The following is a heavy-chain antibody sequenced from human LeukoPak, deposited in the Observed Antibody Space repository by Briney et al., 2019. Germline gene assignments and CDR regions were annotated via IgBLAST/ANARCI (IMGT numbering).Heavy chain of an antibody. CDR2: INAGNGNT. Sequence: ASVKVSCKASGYTFTSYAMHWVRQAPGQRLEWMGWINAGNGNTKYSQKFQGRVTITRDTSASTAYMELSSLRSEDTAVYYCARVGCSSTSCYVCYYGMDVWGQGTTVTVSS. CDR3: ARVGCSSTSCYVCYYGMDV. V-gene: IGHV1-3*01. J-gene: IGHJ6*02. D-gene: IGHD2-2*01. CDR1: GYTFTSYA.